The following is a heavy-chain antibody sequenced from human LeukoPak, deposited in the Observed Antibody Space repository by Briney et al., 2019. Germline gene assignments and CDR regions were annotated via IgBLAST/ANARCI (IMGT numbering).Heavy chain of an antibody. J-gene: IGHJ4*02. CDR1: GFTFSDYY. Sequence: GGSLRLSCAASGFTFSDYYMSWIRQAPGKGLEWVSYISSSGSTIYYADFVKGRFTISRDNAKNSLYLQMNSLRAEDTAVYYCARTNYYGSGSYYNLYFDYWGQGTLVTVSS. CDR3: ARTNYYGSGSYYNLYFDY. D-gene: IGHD3-10*01. V-gene: IGHV3-11*01. CDR2: ISSSGSTI.